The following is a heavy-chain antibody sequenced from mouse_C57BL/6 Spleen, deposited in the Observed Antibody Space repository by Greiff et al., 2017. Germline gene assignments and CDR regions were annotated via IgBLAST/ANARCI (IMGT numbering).Heavy chain of an antibody. CDR1: GFTFTDYY. Sequence: EVQRVESGGGLVQPGGSLSLSCAASGFTFTDYYMSWVRQPPGKALEWLGFIRNKANGYTTEYSASVKGRFTISRDNSQSILYLQMNALRAEDSATYYCARSVYDDTEGAMDYWGQGTSVTVSS. J-gene: IGHJ4*01. V-gene: IGHV7-3*01. CDR2: IRNKANGYTT. CDR3: ARSVYDDTEGAMDY. D-gene: IGHD2-3*01.